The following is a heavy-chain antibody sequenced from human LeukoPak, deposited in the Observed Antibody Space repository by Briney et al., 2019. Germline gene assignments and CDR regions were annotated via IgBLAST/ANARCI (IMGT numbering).Heavy chain of an antibody. J-gene: IGHJ4*02. D-gene: IGHD1-14*01. CDR3: ARRRTTNYYDY. CDR2: IGPNSGAT. CDR1: GYIFMDYY. V-gene: IGHV1-2*02. Sequence: ASVKVSCKASGYIFMDYYLHRVRQAPGQGLEWMAWIGPNSGATKSAAKFQGRLTLTTDTSINTAYMELSSLTFDDMAVYYCARRRTTNYYDYWGQGTLVTVSS.